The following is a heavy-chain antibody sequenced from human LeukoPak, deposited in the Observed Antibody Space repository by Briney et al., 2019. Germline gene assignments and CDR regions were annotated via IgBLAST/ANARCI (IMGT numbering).Heavy chain of an antibody. J-gene: IGHJ4*02. Sequence: SVKVSCKGSGFTFTSSAMQWVRQARGQRLEWIGWIVVGSGNTNYAQKFQERVTITRDVSTSTAYMELSSLRSEDTAVYYCAADPTYYYDSSGFCYWGQGTLVTVSS. CDR3: AADPTYYYDSSGFCY. D-gene: IGHD3-22*01. CDR2: IVVGSGNT. V-gene: IGHV1-58*02. CDR1: GFTFTSSA.